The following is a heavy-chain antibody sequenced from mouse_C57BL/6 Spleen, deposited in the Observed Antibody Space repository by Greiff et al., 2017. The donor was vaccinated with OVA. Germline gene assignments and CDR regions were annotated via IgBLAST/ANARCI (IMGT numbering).Heavy chain of an antibody. J-gene: IGHJ4*01. CDR2: INPYNGGT. CDR3: AREIYYDYGGDAMDY. D-gene: IGHD2-4*01. V-gene: IGHV1-19*01. Sequence: VQLQQSGPVLVKPGASVKMSCKASGYTFTDYYMNWVKQSHGKSLEWIGVINPYNGGTSYNQKFKGKATLTVDTSSSTAYMELNSLTSEDSAVYYCAREIYYDYGGDAMDYWGQGTSVTVSS. CDR1: GYTFTDYY.